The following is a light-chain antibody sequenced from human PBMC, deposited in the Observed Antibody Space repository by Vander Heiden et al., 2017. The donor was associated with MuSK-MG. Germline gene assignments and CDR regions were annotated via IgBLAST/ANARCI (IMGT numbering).Light chain of an antibody. Sequence: SVLTQPPSASVTPGQRGTISCSGTSSNIGSNFVYWYQQLPGTAPKLLIYSNDQRPSGVPDRFSGSKSGTSASLAISGLRSDDEADYYCAVWDDSLSGSWVFGGGTKLTVL. CDR1: SSNIGSNF. J-gene: IGLJ3*02. V-gene: IGLV1-47*02. CDR3: AVWDDSLSGSWV. CDR2: SND.